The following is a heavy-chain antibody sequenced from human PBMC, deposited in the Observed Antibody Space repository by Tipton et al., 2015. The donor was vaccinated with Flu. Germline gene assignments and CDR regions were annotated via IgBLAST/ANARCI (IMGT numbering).Heavy chain of an antibody. J-gene: IGHJ6*02. D-gene: IGHD4-11*01. CDR3: AREDNSWDV. Sequence: QLVQSGAEVKRPVASVQVSCKASGYTFTNYFMHWVRQAPGQGLEWIGLIKPSAGDTVYAQKFQGRVTMTGDTSTGTVYMDLYSLTSEDTAVYYCAREDNSWDVWGQGTTVTVS. CDR2: IKPSAGDT. V-gene: IGHV1-46*01. CDR1: GYTFTNYF.